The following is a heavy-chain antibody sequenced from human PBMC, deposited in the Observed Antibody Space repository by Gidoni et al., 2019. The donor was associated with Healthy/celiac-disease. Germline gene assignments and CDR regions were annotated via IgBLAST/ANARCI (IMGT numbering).Heavy chain of an antibody. CDR1: GYPFTGYY. CDR2: INPNSGGT. Sequence: QVQLVQSGAEVKKPGASVKVSCKASGYPFTGYYMHWVRQAPGQGLEWMGWINPNSGGTNYAQKFQGWVTMTRDTSISTAYMELSRLRSDDTAVYYCARGITIFGVVIRNYGMDVWGQGTTVTVSS. V-gene: IGHV1-2*04. D-gene: IGHD3-3*01. J-gene: IGHJ6*02. CDR3: ARGITIFGVVIRNYGMDV.